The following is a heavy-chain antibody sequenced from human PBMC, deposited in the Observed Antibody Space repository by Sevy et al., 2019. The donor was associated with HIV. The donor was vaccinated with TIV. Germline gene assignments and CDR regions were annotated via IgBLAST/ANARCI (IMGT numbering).Heavy chain of an antibody. V-gene: IGHV1-69*06. Sequence: ASVKVSCKASGGTFSSYAISWVRQAPGQGLEWMGGIIPIFGTANYAQKFQGRVTITADKSTSTAYMELSSLRSEDTAVYYCAKDFYPDYYDSSGFTSAGWFDPWGQGTLVTVSS. D-gene: IGHD3-22*01. CDR3: AKDFYPDYYDSSGFTSAGWFDP. CDR1: GGTFSSYA. J-gene: IGHJ5*02. CDR2: IIPIFGTA.